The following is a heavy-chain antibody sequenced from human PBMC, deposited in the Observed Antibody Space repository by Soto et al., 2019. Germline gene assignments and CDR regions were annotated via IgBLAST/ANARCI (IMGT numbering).Heavy chain of an antibody. CDR1: GYNFSTYD. CDR2: MNPRNGDT. CDR3: AREADTANVDY. D-gene: IGHD5-18*01. J-gene: IGHJ4*02. V-gene: IGHV1-8*01. Sequence: QVLLVQSGAEVRRPGASVKVSCRASGYNFSTYDFNWVRQASGRGLEWMGWMNPRNGDTGYVQKFRGRVSMTRDVSSTTAYMELTGLSSADTAVYFCAREADTANVDYWGQGTLVTVSS.